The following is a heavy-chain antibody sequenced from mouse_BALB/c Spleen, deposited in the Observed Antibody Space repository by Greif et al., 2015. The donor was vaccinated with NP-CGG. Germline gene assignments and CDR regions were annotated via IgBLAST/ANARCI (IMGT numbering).Heavy chain of an antibody. V-gene: IGHV5-12*02. D-gene: IGHD2-4*01. J-gene: IGHJ4*01. CDR3: ARQYDYEGYAMDY. CDR2: ISNGGGST. CDR1: GFTLSDYY. Sequence: EVKLVESRGGLVQPGGSLKLSCATSGFTLSDYYMYWVRQTPEKRLEWVAYISNGGGSTYYPDTVKGRFTISRDNAKNTLYRQMSRLKSEDTAMYYCARQYDYEGYAMDYWGQGTSVTVSS.